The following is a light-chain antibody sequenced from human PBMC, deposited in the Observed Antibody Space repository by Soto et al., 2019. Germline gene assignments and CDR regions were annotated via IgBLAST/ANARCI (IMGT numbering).Light chain of an antibody. J-gene: IGKJ4*01. Sequence: DIVMTQSPDSLAVSLGERATINCKSSQSVLYSSNNKNYLAWYQQKPGQPPKLRIYWASTRESGVPDRFSGSGSGTDFTLTISSLQAEDVAVYYCQQYYTTLALTFVGGTKVEIK. CDR1: QSVLYSSNNKNY. V-gene: IGKV4-1*01. CDR2: WAS. CDR3: QQYYTTLALT.